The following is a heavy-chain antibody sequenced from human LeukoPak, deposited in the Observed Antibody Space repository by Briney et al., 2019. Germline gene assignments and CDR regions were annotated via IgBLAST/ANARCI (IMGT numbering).Heavy chain of an antibody. CDR3: ARLEGYYDTNGYYDS. CDR2: IYPGDSGT. CDR1: GYSFTSYW. V-gene: IGHV5-51*01. J-gene: IGHJ5*01. D-gene: IGHD3-22*01. Sequence: GESLKISCKGFGYSFTSYWIGWVRQMPGKGLEWMGIIYPGDSGTRYSPSFQGQVTISADKSISTAHLQWSSLKASDTAMYYCARLEGYYDTNGYYDSWGQGTLVTVSS.